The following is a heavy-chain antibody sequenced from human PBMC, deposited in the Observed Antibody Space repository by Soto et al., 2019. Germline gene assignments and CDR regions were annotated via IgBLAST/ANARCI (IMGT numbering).Heavy chain of an antibody. Sequence: QVQLVQSGAEEKKPGASVKVSCKASGYTFTSYAMHWVRQAPGQRLEWMGWINAGNGNTKYSQKFQGRVTITRDTSASTAYMELSSVRSEDTAVYYCARVGGWYVPDYWGQRTLVTVSS. J-gene: IGHJ4*02. CDR2: INAGNGNT. CDR3: ARVGGWYVPDY. V-gene: IGHV1-3*05. D-gene: IGHD6-19*01. CDR1: GYTFTSYA.